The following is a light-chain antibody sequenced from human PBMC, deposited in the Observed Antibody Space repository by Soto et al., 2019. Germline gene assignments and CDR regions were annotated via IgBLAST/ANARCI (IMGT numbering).Light chain of an antibody. CDR3: QQYGRSPLT. CDR2: GAS. V-gene: IGKV3-20*01. Sequence: EIVLTQSPGTLSLSPGERATLSCRANQSVSSSYLAWYQQKPGQAPRLLIYGASSRATGIPVRFSGSGSGTDFTLTISRLEPEDFAVYYCQQYGRSPLTFGGGTKVEIK. J-gene: IGKJ4*01. CDR1: QSVSSSY.